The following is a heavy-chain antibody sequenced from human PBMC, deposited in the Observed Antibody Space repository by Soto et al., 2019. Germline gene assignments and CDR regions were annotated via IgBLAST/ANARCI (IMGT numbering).Heavy chain of an antibody. J-gene: IGHJ4*02. V-gene: IGHV1-18*01. D-gene: IGHD3-22*01. CDR3: ARDPPYYYDSSGYYGDDY. Sequence: QVQLVQSGAEVKKPGASVKVSCKASGYTFTSYGISWVRQAPGQGLEWMGWISAYNGNTNYAQKLQGRVTMTTDASTSTAYMELRSLRSDDTAVYYCARDPPYYYDSSGYYGDDYWGQGTLVTVSS. CDR2: ISAYNGNT. CDR1: GYTFTSYG.